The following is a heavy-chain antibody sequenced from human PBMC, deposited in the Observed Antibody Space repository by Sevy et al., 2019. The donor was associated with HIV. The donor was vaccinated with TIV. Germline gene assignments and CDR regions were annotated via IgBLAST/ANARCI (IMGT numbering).Heavy chain of an antibody. CDR1: GFTFSSYA. J-gene: IGHJ4*02. CDR2: ISYDGSKK. V-gene: IGHV3-30*09. Sequence: GGSLRLSCAASGFTFSSYALLWVRQAPGKGLEWVSPISYDGSKKYYSDSVKGRFAISRDESKTTLFLQMNSLRSEDTAIYYCARVGVSYCTDDCYHRFDYWGRGTLVTVSS. D-gene: IGHD2-21*02. CDR3: ARVGVSYCTDDCYHRFDY.